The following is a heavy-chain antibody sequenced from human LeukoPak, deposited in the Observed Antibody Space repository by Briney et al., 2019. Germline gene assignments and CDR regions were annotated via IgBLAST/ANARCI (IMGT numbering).Heavy chain of an antibody. CDR1: GFTFSSYS. Sequence: GGSLRLSCAASGFTFSSYSMNWVRQAPGKRLEWVSYISYTGTIYYADSVKGRFTISRDNAKNSLYLHMNSLRAEDTAVYYCTRDPRALDYWGQGTLVTVSS. CDR2: ISYTGTI. V-gene: IGHV3-48*01. J-gene: IGHJ4*02. CDR3: TRDPRALDY.